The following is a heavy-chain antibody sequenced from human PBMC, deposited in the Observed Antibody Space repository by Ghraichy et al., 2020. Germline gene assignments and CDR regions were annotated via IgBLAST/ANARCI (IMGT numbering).Heavy chain of an antibody. V-gene: IGHV1-69*01. D-gene: IGHD1-26*01. J-gene: IGHJ2*01. CDR3: ARDSGSYPNHWYFDL. Sequence: VKVSCKASGGTFSSYAISWVRQAPGQGLEWMGGIIPIFGTANYAQKFQGRVTITADESTSTAYMELSSLRSEDTAVYYCARDSGSYPNHWYFDLWGRGTLVTVSS. CDR2: IIPIFGTA. CDR1: GGTFSSYA.